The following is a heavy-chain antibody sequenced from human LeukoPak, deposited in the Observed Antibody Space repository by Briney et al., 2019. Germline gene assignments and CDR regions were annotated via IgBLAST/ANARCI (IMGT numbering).Heavy chain of an antibody. V-gene: IGHV3-33*03. CDR1: GFTFSSHD. CDR3: AKVVIGFYYMDV. CDR2: MWFDGSNQ. Sequence: GGSLRLSCAASGFTFSSHDVHWVRQAPGKGLEWVAVMWFDGSNQLYADSVKGRFTVSRDNSKNTMYLQMNSLRVEDTAVYYYAKVVIGFYYMDVWGKGTTVTVSS. D-gene: IGHD3-10*01. J-gene: IGHJ6*03.